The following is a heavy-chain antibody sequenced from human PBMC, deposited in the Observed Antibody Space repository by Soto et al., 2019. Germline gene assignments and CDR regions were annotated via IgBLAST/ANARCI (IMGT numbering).Heavy chain of an antibody. Sequence: EVKLVESGGGMVKPGGSLRLSCAASNFTFNNTYMNWVRQAPGRGLEWVDRIKSKIDGGTRDYAAPVKGRFTISRDDSKGTLYLQMNSLKIEDTAVYYCSTDYYDSSDYYYACDSWGQGTLVTVSS. CDR3: STDYYDSSDYYYACDS. V-gene: IGHV3-15*07. CDR1: NFTFNNTY. CDR2: IKSKIDGGTR. J-gene: IGHJ4*02. D-gene: IGHD3-22*01.